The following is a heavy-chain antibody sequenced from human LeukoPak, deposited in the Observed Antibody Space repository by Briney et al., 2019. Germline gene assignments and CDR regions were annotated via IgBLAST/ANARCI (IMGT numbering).Heavy chain of an antibody. D-gene: IGHD6-13*01. CDR1: GYTFTGYY. Sequence: ASVKVSCKASGYTFTGYYMHWVRQAPGQGRDWMGWINPNTGVANYAQRFQGRVTMTRDTSINTAYMELSRLTSDDTAVFYCARSSSWIFTIDFWGQGTLVTVSS. CDR2: INPNTGVA. V-gene: IGHV1-2*02. J-gene: IGHJ4*02. CDR3: ARSSSWIFTIDF.